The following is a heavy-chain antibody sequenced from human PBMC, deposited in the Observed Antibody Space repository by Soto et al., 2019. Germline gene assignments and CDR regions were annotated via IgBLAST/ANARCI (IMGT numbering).Heavy chain of an antibody. Sequence: QVQLQESGPGLVKPSETLSLTCTVSGGSISSYYWSWIRQPPGKGLEWIGYIYYSGSTNYNPSLKSRVTISVDTSKNQFSLKLSSVTAADTAVXXXXXXADIAAADVYFDYWGQGTLVTVSS. D-gene: IGHD6-13*01. CDR1: GGSISSYY. CDR2: IYYSGST. J-gene: IGHJ4*02. CDR3: XXXADIAAADVYFDY. V-gene: IGHV4-59*01.